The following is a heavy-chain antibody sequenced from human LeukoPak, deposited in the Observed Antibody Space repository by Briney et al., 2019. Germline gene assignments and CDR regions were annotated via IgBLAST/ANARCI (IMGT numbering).Heavy chain of an antibody. CDR2: ISSSSRYI. CDR1: VFTFSSYI. CDR3: ALGNYGKPFDY. J-gene: IGHJ4*02. D-gene: IGHD4-17*01. V-gene: IGHV3-21*01. Sequence: GGSVTLSCAASVFTFSSYIMNGLRQAPGKEREWVSCISSSSRYIYCVDSVQARFTISRDNAKNSLYLQMSSLRAEDTAVYYCALGNYGKPFDYWAREPWSPSPQ.